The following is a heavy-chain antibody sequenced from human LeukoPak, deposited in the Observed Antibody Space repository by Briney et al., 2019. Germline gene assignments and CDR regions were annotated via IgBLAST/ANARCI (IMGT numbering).Heavy chain of an antibody. D-gene: IGHD5-24*01. Sequence: GRSLRLSCAASGFTFSSYAMHWVRQAPGKGLEWVAVISYDGSNKYYADSVKGRSTISRDNSKNALYLQMNSLRAEDTAVYYCARNQLDGYNHMAPHDYWGQGTLVTVSS. J-gene: IGHJ4*02. CDR3: ARNQLDGYNHMAPHDY. CDR2: ISYDGSNK. CDR1: GFTFSSYA. V-gene: IGHV3-30-3*01.